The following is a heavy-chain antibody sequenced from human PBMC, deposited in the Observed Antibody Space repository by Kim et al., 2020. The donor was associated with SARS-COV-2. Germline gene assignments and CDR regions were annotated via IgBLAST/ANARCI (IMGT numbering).Heavy chain of an antibody. Sequence: TYYNPSLKSRVTISVDTSKNQFSLKLSSVTAADTAVYYCAREAAGNGGDYWGQGTLVTVSS. CDR2: T. D-gene: IGHD6-19*01. J-gene: IGHJ4*02. CDR3: AREAAGNGGDY. V-gene: IGHV4-31*02.